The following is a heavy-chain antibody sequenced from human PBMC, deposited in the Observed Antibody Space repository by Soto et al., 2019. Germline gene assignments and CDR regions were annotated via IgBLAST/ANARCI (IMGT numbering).Heavy chain of an antibody. J-gene: IGHJ5*02. V-gene: IGHV4-38-2*02. Sequence: PXETLSLTCAVSGYSISSGYYWGWIRQPPGKGLEWIGSIYHSGSTYYNPSLKSRVTISVDTSKNQFSLKLSSVTAADTAVYYCAREAKVTNEAWFDPWGQGTLVTV. CDR3: AREAKVTNEAWFDP. D-gene: IGHD4-17*01. CDR1: GYSISSGYY. CDR2: IYHSGST.